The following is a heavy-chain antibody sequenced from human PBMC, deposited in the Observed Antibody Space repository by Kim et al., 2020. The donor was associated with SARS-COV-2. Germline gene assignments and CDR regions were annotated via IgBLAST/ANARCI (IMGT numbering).Heavy chain of an antibody. J-gene: IGHJ4*02. CDR3: TKDHNWNYLGVF. V-gene: IGHV3-23*01. CDR1: GFTVSTYA. Sequence: GGSLRLSCAASGFTVSTYAMNWVRQAPGKGLEWVSAISSSGGSTYYADSVKGRFTISRDKSKNTLYLQMNSLRAEDTAVYYCTKDHNWNYLGVFWGQRSPVTVSS. CDR2: ISSSGGST. D-gene: IGHD1-7*01.